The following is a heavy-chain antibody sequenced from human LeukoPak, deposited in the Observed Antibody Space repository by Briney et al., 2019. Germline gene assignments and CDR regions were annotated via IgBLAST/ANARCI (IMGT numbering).Heavy chain of an antibody. CDR3: ARSRCSSTSCYVGNWFDP. CDR2: INPNSGGT. V-gene: IGHV1-2*02. Sequence: ASVTVSFKASGYTFTGYYMHWVRQAPGQGLEWMGWINPNSGGTNYAQKFQGRVTMTRDTSISTAYMELSRLRSDDTAVYYCARSRCSSTSCYVGNWFDPWGQGTLVTVSS. CDR1: GYTFTGYY. J-gene: IGHJ5*02. D-gene: IGHD2-2*01.